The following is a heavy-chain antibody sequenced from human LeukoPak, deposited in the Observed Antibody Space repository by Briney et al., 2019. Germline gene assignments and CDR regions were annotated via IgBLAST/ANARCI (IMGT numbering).Heavy chain of an antibody. V-gene: IGHV4-39*07. CDR3: ARVDYYDSSGYFDAFDI. J-gene: IGHJ3*02. Sequence: SETLSLTCTVSGGSISSSSYYWGWIRQPPGKGLEWIGSIYYSGSTYYNPSLKSRVTISVDTSKNQFSLKLSSVTAADTAVYYCARVDYYDSSGYFDAFDIWGQGTMVTVSS. CDR2: IYYSGST. D-gene: IGHD3-22*01. CDR1: GGSISSSSYY.